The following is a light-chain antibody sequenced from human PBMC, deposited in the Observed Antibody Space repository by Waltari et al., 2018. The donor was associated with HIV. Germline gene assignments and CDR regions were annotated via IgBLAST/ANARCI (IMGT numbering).Light chain of an antibody. CDR3: CSYAGSTTWL. Sequence: SALTQPASVSGSPGQAITVSCTGRSSDVGSSNLVSWYQQHPGKAPKLMIYEDDKRPSGVSNRFSGSKSGNTASLTISGLQAEDEADYYCCSYAGSTTWLFGGGTKLTVL. V-gene: IGLV2-23*01. CDR1: SSDVGSSNL. J-gene: IGLJ3*02. CDR2: EDD.